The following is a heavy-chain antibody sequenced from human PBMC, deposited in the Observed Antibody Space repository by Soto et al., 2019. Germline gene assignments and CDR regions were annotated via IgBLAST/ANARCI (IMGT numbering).Heavy chain of an antibody. CDR3: ARGMNYYDSSRNEYFQH. Sequence: ASVKVSCKASGYTFTSYYMHWVRQAPGQGLEWMGIINPSGGSTSYAQKFQGRVTMTRDTSTSTVYMELSSLRSEDTAVYYCARGMNYYDSSRNEYFQHWGQGTLVTAPQ. CDR2: INPSGGST. V-gene: IGHV1-46*01. CDR1: GYTFTSYY. J-gene: IGHJ1*01. D-gene: IGHD3-22*01.